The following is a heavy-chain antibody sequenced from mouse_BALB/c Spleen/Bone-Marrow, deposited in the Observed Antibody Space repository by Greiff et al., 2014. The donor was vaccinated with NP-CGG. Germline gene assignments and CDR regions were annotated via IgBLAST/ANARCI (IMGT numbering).Heavy chain of an antibody. CDR2: IYPSDSYT. Sequence: QVQLQQPGAELVRPGASVKLSCRASGYTFTSYWINWVKQRPGQGLEWIGNIYPSDSYTNYNQRFKDKATLTVDKSSSTAYMQLSSPTSEDSAVYYCTRYGNGHYYAMDYWGQGTSVTVSS. CDR3: TRYGNGHYYAMDY. CDR1: GYTFTSYW. D-gene: IGHD1-1*01. J-gene: IGHJ4*01. V-gene: IGHV1-69*02.